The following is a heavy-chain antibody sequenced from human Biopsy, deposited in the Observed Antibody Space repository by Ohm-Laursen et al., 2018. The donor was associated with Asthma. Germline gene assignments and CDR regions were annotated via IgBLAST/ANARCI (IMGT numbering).Heavy chain of an antibody. CDR3: ARGYSTSWYFGY. CDR1: GFTFSSYW. D-gene: IGHD6-13*01. CDR2: INTDGRTT. Sequence: SLRLSCAASGFTFSSYWMHWVRQAPGKGLVWVSRINTDGRTTSYADSVKGRFTISRDNPKKSVYLQLDSLRVEDTAVYYCARGYSTSWYFGYWGQGTVVTVSS. V-gene: IGHV3-74*01. J-gene: IGHJ4*02.